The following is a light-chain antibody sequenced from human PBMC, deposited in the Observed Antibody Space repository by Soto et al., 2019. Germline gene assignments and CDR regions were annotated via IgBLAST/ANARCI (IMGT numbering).Light chain of an antibody. Sequence: DIQLTQSPSFLSASVGDRVTITCRASQAISSFLACYQQKPGKAPKLLISATSTLQSGVPSRFSGSGAGTEFTLIISSLQPEDFATYYCQQLYSFPLTFGGGTKVAIK. CDR2: ATS. V-gene: IGKV1-9*01. CDR3: QQLYSFPLT. J-gene: IGKJ4*01. CDR1: QAISSF.